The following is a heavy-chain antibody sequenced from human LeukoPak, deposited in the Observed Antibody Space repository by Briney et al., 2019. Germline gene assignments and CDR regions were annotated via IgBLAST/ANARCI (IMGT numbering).Heavy chain of an antibody. V-gene: IGHV3-74*01. Sequence: GGSLRLSCFASGFSFSIYWMHWVRQAPGKGLVWVSRITSDGSTTNYADSVEGRFTISRDNAKNTLFLQMNSLRAVDTAVYYCARGWEQQGVGAFHVWGQGTMVTVSS. CDR3: ARGWEQQGVGAFHV. D-gene: IGHD1/OR15-1a*01. J-gene: IGHJ3*01. CDR1: GFSFSIYW. CDR2: ITSDGSTT.